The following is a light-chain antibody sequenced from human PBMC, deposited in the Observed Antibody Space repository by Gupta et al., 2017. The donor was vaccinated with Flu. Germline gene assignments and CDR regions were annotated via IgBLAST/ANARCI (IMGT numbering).Light chain of an antibody. J-gene: IGKJ2*01. V-gene: IGKV1-39*01. CDR3: QQSDRTPHT. CDR2: AAS. CDR1: QSISSY. Sequence: GDRVTITCRASQSISSYLNWYQQKPGKAPKLLSYAASSLQSGVPSRFSGSGSGTEFTPTSSSLQPEDFATDYCQQSDRTPHTFGQGTKLEIK.